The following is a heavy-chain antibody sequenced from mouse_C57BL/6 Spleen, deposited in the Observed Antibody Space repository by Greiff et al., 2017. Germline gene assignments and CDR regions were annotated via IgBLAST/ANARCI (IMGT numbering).Heavy chain of an antibody. J-gene: IGHJ2*01. V-gene: IGHV1-61*01. CDR3: ARGDEVFDY. CDR2: LYPSDSET. CDR1: GYTFTSYW. Sequence: QVQLQQPGAELVRPGSSVKLSCKASGYTFTSYWMDWVKQRPGQGLEWIGNLYPSDSETHYNQKFKDKATLTVDKSSSTAYMQLSSLTSEDSAVYYCARGDEVFDYWGQGTTLTVSS. D-gene: IGHD3-3*01.